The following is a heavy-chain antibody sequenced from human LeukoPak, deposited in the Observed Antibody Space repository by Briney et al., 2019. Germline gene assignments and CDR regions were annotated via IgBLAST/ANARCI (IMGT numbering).Heavy chain of an antibody. D-gene: IGHD2-21*01. V-gene: IGHV4-59*08. CDR3: VRLWVISPHRYFDL. Sequence: SETLSLTCTVSGGSISGYHWSWIRQPPGKGLEWIAYIYYTGTTNYNPTLKSRVTISQDMSKNQFSLKLTSVTAADTAVYHCVRLWVISPHRYFDLWGRGTLVTVSS. CDR1: GGSISGYH. J-gene: IGHJ2*01. CDR2: IYYTGTT.